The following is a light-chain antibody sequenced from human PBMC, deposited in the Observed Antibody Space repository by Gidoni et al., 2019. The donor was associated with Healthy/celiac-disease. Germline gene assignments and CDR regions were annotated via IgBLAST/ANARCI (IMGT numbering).Light chain of an antibody. V-gene: IGKV1-39*01. CDR1: QSISSY. CDR2: AAS. J-gene: IGKJ3*01. CDR3: QQSYSTPLVT. Sequence: DIQMTKSPSSLSASVGDRVTITCRASQSISSYLNWYQQKPGKAPKLLIYAASSLQSWVPSRFSGSGSGTDFTLTISSLQPEDFATYYCQQSYSTPLVTFGPGTKVDIK.